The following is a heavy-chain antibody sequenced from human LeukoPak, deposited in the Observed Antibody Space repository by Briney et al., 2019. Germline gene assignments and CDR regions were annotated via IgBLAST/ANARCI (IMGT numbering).Heavy chain of an antibody. CDR2: INADGSTT. CDR3: VVVVEPPDSDGFDV. CDR1: GFTFSSYE. Sequence: GGSLRLSCAASGFTFSSYEMHWVRQAPGKGLVWVSLINADGSTTTYADSVKGRFTISRDNARNTLSLQMNSLTIEDTAVYYCVVVVEPPDSDGFDVWGQGTMITVSS. J-gene: IGHJ3*01. D-gene: IGHD1-14*01. V-gene: IGHV3-74*01.